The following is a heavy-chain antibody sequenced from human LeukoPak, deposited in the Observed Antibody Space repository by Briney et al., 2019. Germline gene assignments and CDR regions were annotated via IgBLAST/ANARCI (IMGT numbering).Heavy chain of an antibody. D-gene: IGHD1-14*01. CDR2: ISSSSSYI. V-gene: IGHV3-21*01. Sequence: GGSLRLSCAASGFTFSSYSMKWVRQAPGKGLEWVSFISSSSSYIYYADSVKGRFTISRDNAKNSLYLQMNSLRAEDTAVYYCARVFAINWFDPWGQGTLVTVSS. CDR3: ARVFAINWFDP. J-gene: IGHJ5*02. CDR1: GFTFSSYS.